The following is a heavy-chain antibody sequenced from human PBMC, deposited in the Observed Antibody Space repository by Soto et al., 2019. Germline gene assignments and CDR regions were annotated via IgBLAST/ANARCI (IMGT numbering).Heavy chain of an antibody. D-gene: IGHD6-19*01. CDR2: ISGGGGTT. J-gene: IGHJ4*02. CDR3: AKPRIAVSGRALDY. CDR1: GFAFSSYA. V-gene: IGHV3-23*01. Sequence: GVSLRLSCAASGFAFSSYAMNWVRQAPGKGLEWFSVISGGGGTTFYADSVKGRFTISRDNSKNTLYLQMNSLRAEDTAAYYCAKPRIAVSGRALDYWGQGTLVTVSS.